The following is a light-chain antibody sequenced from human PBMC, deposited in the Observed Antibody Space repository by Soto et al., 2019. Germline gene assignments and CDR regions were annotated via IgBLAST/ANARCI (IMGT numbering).Light chain of an antibody. Sequence: QSVLTQPPSVSAAPGQKVTISCSGSSSNIGNNYVSWYQQLPGTAPKLLIYDNNKRPSGIPDRFSGSKSGTSATLGITGLQAEDEADYYCSSYTSSSTVVFGGGTKLTVL. CDR3: SSYTSSSTVV. J-gene: IGLJ2*01. V-gene: IGLV1-51*01. CDR1: SSNIGNNY. CDR2: DNN.